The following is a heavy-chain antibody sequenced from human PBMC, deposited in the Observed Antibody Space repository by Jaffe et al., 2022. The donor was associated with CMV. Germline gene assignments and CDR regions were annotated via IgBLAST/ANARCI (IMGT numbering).Heavy chain of an antibody. CDR1: GGSISSSNYF. CDR3: AGQVPASTKGHFDP. V-gene: IGHV4-39*01. Sequence: QLQLQESGPGLVKPSETLSLTCTVSGGSISSSNYFWGWIRQPPGKGLEWIGSIYYTGGAYYNPSLKSRVTMSVDTSKNQFSLKLSSVTAADTAVYYCAGQVPASTKGHFDPWGQGTLVTVSS. CDR2: IYYTGGA. J-gene: IGHJ5*02. D-gene: IGHD2-2*01.